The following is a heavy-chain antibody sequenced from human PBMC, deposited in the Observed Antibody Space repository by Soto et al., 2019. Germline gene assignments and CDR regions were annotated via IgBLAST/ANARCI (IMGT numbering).Heavy chain of an antibody. J-gene: IGHJ3*02. CDR1: GFTLSDYY. D-gene: IGHD1-7*01. Sequence: PGGALRLSCAASGFTLSDYYMSWIRQAPGKGLEWVSYISSSGTTIYYADSVKGRFTISRDNSKNTLYLQMDSLRAEDTAVYYCAKGAYAELAFDIWGQGTMVTVSS. V-gene: IGHV3-11*04. CDR2: ISSSGTTI. CDR3: AKGAYAELAFDI.